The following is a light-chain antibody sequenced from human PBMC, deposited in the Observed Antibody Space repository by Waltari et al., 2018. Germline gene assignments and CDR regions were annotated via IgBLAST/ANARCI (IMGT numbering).Light chain of an antibody. CDR1: TLLHVSTFR. J-gene: IGLJ3*02. CDR2: YKSDSDK. CDR3: MIWHSSAWV. Sequence: HAVLTQPPSLSAPPRASASLSCTFRTLLHVSTFRLSCSSHTPGSPPHYLLRYKSDSDKQQGSGVPSRFSGSKDASANAGILLISGLQSEDEADYYCMIWHSSAWVFGGGTKLTVL. V-gene: IGLV5-45*01.